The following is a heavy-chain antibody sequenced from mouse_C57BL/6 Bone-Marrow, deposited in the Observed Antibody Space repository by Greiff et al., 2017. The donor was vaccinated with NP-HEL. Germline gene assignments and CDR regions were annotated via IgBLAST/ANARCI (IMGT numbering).Heavy chain of an antibody. D-gene: IGHD4-1*01. CDR1: GFTFSDYG. Sequence: EVKVVESGGGLVKPGGSLKLSCAASGFTFSDYGLHWVRQAPEKGLEWVAYISSGSSTIYYADTVKGRFTISRDNAKNTLFLQMTSLRSEDTAMYYCARGKLFYAMDYWGQGTSVTVSS. CDR3: ARGKLFYAMDY. J-gene: IGHJ4*01. CDR2: ISSGSSTI. V-gene: IGHV5-17*01.